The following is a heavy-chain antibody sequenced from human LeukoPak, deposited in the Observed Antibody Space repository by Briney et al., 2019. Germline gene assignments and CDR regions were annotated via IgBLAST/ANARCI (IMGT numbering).Heavy chain of an antibody. CDR2: IVVGSGNT. D-gene: IGHD1-7*01. V-gene: IGHV1-58*02. J-gene: IGHJ4*02. Sequence: GASVKVSCKASGFTFTSSAMQWVRQARGQRLEWIGWIVVGSGNTNYAQKFQERVTITRDMSTSTAYMELSSLRSEDTAVYYCARGARPSITGTMLYFDYWGQGTLVTVSS. CDR3: ARGARPSITGTMLYFDY. CDR1: GFTFTSSA.